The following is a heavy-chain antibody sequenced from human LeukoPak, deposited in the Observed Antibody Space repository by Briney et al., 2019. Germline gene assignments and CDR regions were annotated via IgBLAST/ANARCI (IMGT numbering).Heavy chain of an antibody. CDR2: IYYSGST. D-gene: IGHD3-3*01. CDR1: GGSISSDY. J-gene: IGHJ3*02. CDR3: ARGRFLDAFDI. V-gene: IGHV4-59*01. Sequence: SETLSLTCTVSGGSISSDYWSWIRQPPGKELEWIGYIYYSGSTDYNPSLKSRVAISLDTSKNQFSLKLSSVTAADTAVYYCARGRFLDAFDIWGQGTMVTVSS.